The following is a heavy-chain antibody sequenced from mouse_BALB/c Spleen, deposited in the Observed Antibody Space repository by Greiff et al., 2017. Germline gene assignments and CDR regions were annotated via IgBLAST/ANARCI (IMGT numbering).Heavy chain of an antibody. CDR2: ISSGGSYT. V-gene: IGHV5-6*02. Sequence: EVKLVESGGDLVKPGGSLKLSCAASGFTFSSYGMSWVRQTPDKRLEWVATISSGGSYTYYPDSVKGRFTISRDNAKNTLYLQMSSLKSEDTAMYYCARHGGSYYGPAWFAYWGQGTLVTVSA. CDR3: ARHGGSYYGPAWFAY. J-gene: IGHJ3*01. CDR1: GFTFSSYG. D-gene: IGHD1-2*01.